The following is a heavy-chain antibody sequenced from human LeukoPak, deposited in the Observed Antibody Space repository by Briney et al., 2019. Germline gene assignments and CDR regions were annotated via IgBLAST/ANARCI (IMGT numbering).Heavy chain of an antibody. CDR3: ARLIAAARRPDY. Sequence: SETLSLTCAVYGGSFSGYYWSWIRQPPGKGLEWIGEINHSGSTNYNPSLKSRVTISVDTSKSQFSLKLSSVTAADTAVYYCARLIAAARRPDYWGQGTLVTVSS. J-gene: IGHJ4*02. D-gene: IGHD6-13*01. V-gene: IGHV4-34*01. CDR1: GGSFSGYY. CDR2: INHSGST.